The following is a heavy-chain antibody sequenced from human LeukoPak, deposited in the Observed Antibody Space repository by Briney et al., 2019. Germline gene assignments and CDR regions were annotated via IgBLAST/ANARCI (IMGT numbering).Heavy chain of an antibody. CDR2: ISSRSSSI. V-gene: IGHV3-48*02. CDR3: ARGDYGDRDLDY. Sequence: GESLRLSCAASGFTFSSYSMNWVRQAPGKGLEWVSYISSRSSSIYYADSVKGRFTLSRDNAKNSLYLQMNSLRDEDTAVYYCARGDYGDRDLDYWGQGTLVTVSS. J-gene: IGHJ4*02. D-gene: IGHD4-17*01. CDR1: GFTFSSYS.